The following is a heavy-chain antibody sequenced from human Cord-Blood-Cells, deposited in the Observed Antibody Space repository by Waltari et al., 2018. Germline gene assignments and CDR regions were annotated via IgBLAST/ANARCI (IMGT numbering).Heavy chain of an antibody. J-gene: IGHJ3*02. CDR2: ISPIFGTA. V-gene: IGHV1-69*01. D-gene: IGHD3-3*01. CDR3: ARGESRFLEWLPYDDAFDI. Sequence: QVQLVQSGAEVKKPGSSVKVSCKASGGTFSSYAISWVRQAPGQGLEWMGGISPIFGTANYAQKFQGRGTITADESTSTAYMELSSLRSEDTAVYYCARGESRFLEWLPYDDAFDIWGQGTMVTVSS. CDR1: GGTFSSYA.